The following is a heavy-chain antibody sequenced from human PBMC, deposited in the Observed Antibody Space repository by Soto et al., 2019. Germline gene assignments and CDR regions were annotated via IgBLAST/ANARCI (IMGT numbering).Heavy chain of an antibody. CDR1: GGSISSYY. D-gene: IGHD6-6*01. CDR3: AAPPRY. CDR2: IYDSGST. J-gene: IGHJ4*02. V-gene: IGHV4-59*01. Sequence: SETLSLTCTVSGGSISSYYWSWIRQPPGKGLEWIGFIYDSGSTNYNPSLKSRVTISVDTSKNQFSLKLTSVTAADTAVYYCAAPPRYWGQGTLVTVSS.